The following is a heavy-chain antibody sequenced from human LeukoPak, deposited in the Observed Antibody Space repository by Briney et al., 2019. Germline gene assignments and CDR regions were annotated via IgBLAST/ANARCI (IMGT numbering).Heavy chain of an antibody. CDR2: IYHSGST. D-gene: IGHD6-13*01. Sequence: SETLSLTCTVSGYSISSGYYWGWIRQPPGKGLEWIGSIYHSGSTYYNPSLKSRVTISVDTSKNQLSLKLSSVTAADTAVYYCARGSRIAAAGAFDYWGQGTLVTVSS. J-gene: IGHJ4*02. V-gene: IGHV4-38-2*02. CDR1: GYSISSGYY. CDR3: ARGSRIAAAGAFDY.